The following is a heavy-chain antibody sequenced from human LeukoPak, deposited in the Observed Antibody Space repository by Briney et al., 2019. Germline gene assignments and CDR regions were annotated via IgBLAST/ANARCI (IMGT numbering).Heavy chain of an antibody. J-gene: IGHJ4*02. D-gene: IGHD3-3*01. CDR1: GFTFSSYG. V-gene: IGHV3-30*18. CDR2: TSYDGSNK. Sequence: GGSLRLSCAASGFTFSSYGMHWVRQAPGKGLEWVAVTSYDGSNKYYADSVKGRFTISRDNSKNTLYLQMNSLRAEDTAVYYCAKAASHITIFGVVTEYYFDYWGQGTLVTVSS. CDR3: AKAASHITIFGVVTEYYFDY.